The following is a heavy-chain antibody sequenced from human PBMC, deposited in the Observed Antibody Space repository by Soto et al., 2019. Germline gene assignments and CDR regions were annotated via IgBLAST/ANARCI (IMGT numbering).Heavy chain of an antibody. J-gene: IGHJ4*02. CDR2: INAGNGNT. CDR1: GYTFTSYA. Sequence: ASVKVSCKASGYTFTSYAMHWVRQAPGQRLEWMGWINAGNGNTKYSQKFQGRVTITRDTSASTAYMELSSLRSEDTAVYYCARARPYYDFWSGYSYFDYWGQGTLVTVSS. D-gene: IGHD3-3*01. CDR3: ARARPYYDFWSGYSYFDY. V-gene: IGHV1-3*01.